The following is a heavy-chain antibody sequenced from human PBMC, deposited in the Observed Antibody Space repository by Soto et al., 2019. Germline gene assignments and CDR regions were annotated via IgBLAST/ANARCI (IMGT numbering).Heavy chain of an antibody. V-gene: IGHV5-51*01. CDR3: ARLFHYDSSGSPNWFDP. Sequence: GESLKISCKGSGYSFTSYWIAWVRQVPGKGLEWMGIIYPGDSDTRYSPSFQGQVTISADQSINTAYLQWSSLKASDTAMYYCARLFHYDSSGSPNWFDPWGQGTLVTAPQ. CDR1: GYSFTSYW. D-gene: IGHD3-22*01. J-gene: IGHJ5*02. CDR2: IYPGDSDT.